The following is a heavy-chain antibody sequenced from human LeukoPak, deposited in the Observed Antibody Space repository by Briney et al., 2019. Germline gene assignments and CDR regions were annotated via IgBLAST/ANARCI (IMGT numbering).Heavy chain of an antibody. D-gene: IGHD3-22*01. CDR3: ARAEFTYYYDSSGYYFGY. Sequence: PGGSLRLSCAASGFTFSSYAMHWVRQAPGKGLEWVAVISYDGSNKYYADSVKGRFTISRDNSKNTLYLQMNSLRAEDTAVCYCARAEFTYYYDSSGYYFGYWGQGTLVTVSS. CDR2: ISYDGSNK. J-gene: IGHJ4*02. V-gene: IGHV3-30-3*01. CDR1: GFTFSSYA.